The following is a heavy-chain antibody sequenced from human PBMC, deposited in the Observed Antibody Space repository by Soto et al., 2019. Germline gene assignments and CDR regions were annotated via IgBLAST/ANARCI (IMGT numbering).Heavy chain of an antibody. J-gene: IGHJ4*02. V-gene: IGHV4-59*01. CDR3: ARGEYYYDSSGYYYWVPWFIDY. CDR2: IYYSGST. D-gene: IGHD3-22*01. CDR1: GGSISSYY. Sequence: PSETLSLTCTVSGGSISSYYWSWIRQPPGKGLEWIGYIYYSGSTNYNPSLKSRVTISVDTSKNQFPLKLSSVTAADTAVYYCARGEYYYDSSGYYYWVPWFIDYWGQGTLVTVSS.